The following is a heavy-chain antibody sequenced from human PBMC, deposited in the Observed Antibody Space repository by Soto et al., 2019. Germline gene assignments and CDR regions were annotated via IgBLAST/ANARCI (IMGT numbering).Heavy chain of an antibody. Sequence: GASVKVSCKASGGTFSSYAISWVRQAPGQGLEWMGGIIPIFGTANYAQKFQGRVTITADESTSTAYMELSSLRSEDTAVYYCARLDCSSTSCYGGWFDPWGQGTLVTVSS. V-gene: IGHV1-69*13. J-gene: IGHJ5*02. CDR3: ARLDCSSTSCYGGWFDP. CDR2: IIPIFGTA. D-gene: IGHD2-2*01. CDR1: GGTFSSYA.